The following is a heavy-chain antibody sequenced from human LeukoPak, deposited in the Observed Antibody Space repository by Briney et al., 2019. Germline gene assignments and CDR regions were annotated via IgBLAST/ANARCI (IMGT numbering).Heavy chain of an antibody. CDR1: GFPFSSHG. D-gene: IGHD6-19*01. Sequence: GGSLRLSCAASGFPFSSHGMSRVRQAPGKGLEWISYINSGGTPIYYADSVKGRFTVSRDNVKNSVYLQMNSLRAEDTAVYYCARDFSGWSVDPWGQGTLVTVSS. CDR3: ARDFSGWSVDP. V-gene: IGHV3-48*04. CDR2: INSGGTPI. J-gene: IGHJ5*02.